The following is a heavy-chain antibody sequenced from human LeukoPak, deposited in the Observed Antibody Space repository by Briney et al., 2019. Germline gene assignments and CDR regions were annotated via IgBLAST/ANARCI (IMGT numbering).Heavy chain of an antibody. Sequence: SETLSLTCTVSRGSISGSIRSYYWSWLRQPPGKGLEWIGYISSSGSVNDNPSLRSRVTISVDTSKNQFSLKLSSVTAADTAVYYCARRKDVGYYYYMDVWGKGTTVTVSS. CDR3: ARRKDVGYYYYMDV. CDR1: RGSISGSIRSYY. J-gene: IGHJ6*03. D-gene: IGHD3-10*01. CDR2: ISSSGSV. V-gene: IGHV4-4*09.